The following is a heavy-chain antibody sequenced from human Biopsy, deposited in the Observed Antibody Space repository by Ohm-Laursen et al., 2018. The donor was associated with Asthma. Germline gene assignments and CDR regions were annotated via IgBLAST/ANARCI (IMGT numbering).Heavy chain of an antibody. Sequence: SLRLSCSATGLNFEDYVMHWVRQAPGKGLEWVSGISWNSRSIGYGDSVKGRFTISRDNTKNSLYLQMNSLSPEDTAMYYCRALPTRTMYFDSWGQGTLVTVSS. J-gene: IGHJ4*02. CDR1: GLNFEDYV. CDR2: ISWNSRSI. D-gene: IGHD4/OR15-4a*01. CDR3: RALPTRTMYFDS. V-gene: IGHV3-9*01.